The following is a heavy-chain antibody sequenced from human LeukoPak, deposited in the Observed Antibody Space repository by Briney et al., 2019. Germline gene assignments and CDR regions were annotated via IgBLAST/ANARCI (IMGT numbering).Heavy chain of an antibody. V-gene: IGHV3-21*01. J-gene: IGHJ4*02. CDR3: ARDLATRDDY. D-gene: IGHD4-11*01. CDR2: ISSSSSYI. CDR1: GFTFSSYS. Sequence: GGSLRLSCAASGFTFSSYSMNWVRQAPRKGLEWVSSISSSSSYIYYADSVKGRFTISRDNAKNSLYLQMNSLRAEDTAVYYCARDLATRDDYWAREPWSPSPQ.